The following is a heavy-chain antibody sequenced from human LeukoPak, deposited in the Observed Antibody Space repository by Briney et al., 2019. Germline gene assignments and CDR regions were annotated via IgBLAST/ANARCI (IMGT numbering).Heavy chain of an antibody. CDR3: ARLWSPMVEIDY. D-gene: IGHD2-15*01. CDR2: ISYSGST. CDR1: GGSISSYY. V-gene: IGHV4-59*08. J-gene: IGHJ4*02. Sequence: SETLSLTCSVSGGSISSYYWSWIRQPPGKGLEWIGYISYSGSTKYNPSLKSRVTISVDTSKNQFSLKVRSVTAADTAVYYCARLWSPMVEIDYWGQGTLVTVSS.